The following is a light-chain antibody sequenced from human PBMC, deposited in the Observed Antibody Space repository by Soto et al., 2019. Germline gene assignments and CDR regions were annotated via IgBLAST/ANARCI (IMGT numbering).Light chain of an antibody. Sequence: EIVFTQSPGTLSLSPVEIATLSCRASQNVNSNHIAWDQQKPGQAPRLLIYGPSSRATGIPERFSGSGSGTDFTLTISRLEPEDLAVYFCHQFGSSPQTFGHGTKVEIK. CDR3: HQFGSSPQT. CDR1: QNVNSNH. V-gene: IGKV3-20*01. CDR2: GPS. J-gene: IGKJ1*01.